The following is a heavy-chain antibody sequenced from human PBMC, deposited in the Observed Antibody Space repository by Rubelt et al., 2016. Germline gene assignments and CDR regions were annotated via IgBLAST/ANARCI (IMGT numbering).Heavy chain of an antibody. CDR2: IYSGGST. V-gene: IGHV3-66*01. Sequence: EVQLVESGGGLVQPGGSMRLSCAASGFTVSSNYMSWVRQAPGKGLEWVSVIYSGGSTYYADSVQGRFTISRGNAKNTLYLQMNSLRAEDAAVYYCARNWGFDYWGQGTLVTVSS. J-gene: IGHJ4*02. D-gene: IGHD7-27*01. CDR3: ARNWGFDY. CDR1: GFTVSSNY.